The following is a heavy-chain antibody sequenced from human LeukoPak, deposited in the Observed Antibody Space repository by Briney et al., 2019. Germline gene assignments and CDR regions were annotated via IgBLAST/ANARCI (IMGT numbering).Heavy chain of an antibody. J-gene: IGHJ6*03. Sequence: ASVKVSCKASGYTFTGYYMHWVRQAPGQGLEWMGWINPNSGGTNYAQKFQGRVTMTRDTSISTAYMELSRLRSDDTAVYYCARGGRTGYNWNDDYYYYYMDVWGKGTTVTVSS. CDR3: ARGGRTGYNWNDDYYYYYMDV. CDR1: GYTFTGYY. V-gene: IGHV1-2*02. CDR2: INPNSGGT. D-gene: IGHD1-1*01.